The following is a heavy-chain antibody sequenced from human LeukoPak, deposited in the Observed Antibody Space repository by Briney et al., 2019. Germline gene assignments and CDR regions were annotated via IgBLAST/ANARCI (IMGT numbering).Heavy chain of an antibody. CDR2: MTGDGGST. CDR1: DFTFSSFV. J-gene: IGHJ4*02. CDR3: ARRAWEWGFFDY. D-gene: IGHD1-26*01. V-gene: IGHV3-23*01. Sequence: GGSLGLSCAASDFTFSSFVMNWVRQAPGKGLEWVSSMTGDGGSTYYADSVKGRFTISRDNSKNTLYLQMNSLRAEDTAVYYCARRAWEWGFFDYWGRGTLVTVSS.